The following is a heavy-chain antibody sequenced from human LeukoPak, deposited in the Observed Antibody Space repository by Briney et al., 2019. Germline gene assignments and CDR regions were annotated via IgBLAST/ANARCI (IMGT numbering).Heavy chain of an antibody. J-gene: IGHJ5*02. V-gene: IGHV4-30-2*01. D-gene: IGHD6-13*01. CDR2: IYHSGST. CDR3: ARVRGGIAAAGRWFDP. Sequence: SETLSLTCAVSGGSISSGGYSWSWIRQPPGKGLEWIGYIYHSGSTYYNPSLKSRVTISVDRSKNQFSLKLSSVTAADTAVYYCARVRGGIAAAGRWFDPWGQGTLVTVSS. CDR1: GGSISSGGYS.